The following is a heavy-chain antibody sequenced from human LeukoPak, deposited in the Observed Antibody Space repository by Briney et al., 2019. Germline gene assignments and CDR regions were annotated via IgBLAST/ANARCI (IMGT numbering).Heavy chain of an antibody. Sequence: PGGSLRLSCAASGFTFDTYGMHWVRQAPGKGLEWVSVISHDGVDKYYADSVKGRFTISRDNSKNTMSLQVNSLRAEDTAAYYCAKGGYCSATRCYVGKGMDDWGQGTLVTVSS. D-gene: IGHD2-2*01. J-gene: IGHJ4*02. CDR1: GFTFDTYG. CDR2: ISHDGVDK. V-gene: IGHV3-30*18. CDR3: AKGGYCSATRCYVGKGMDD.